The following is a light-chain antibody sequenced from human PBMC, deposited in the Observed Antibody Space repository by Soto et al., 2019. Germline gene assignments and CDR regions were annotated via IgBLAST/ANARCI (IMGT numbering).Light chain of an antibody. J-gene: IGKJ5*01. V-gene: IGKV3D-20*01. Sequence: EIVLTQSPATLSLSPGERATLSCGASQSVSSNYLAWYQQKPGLAPRLLIFDASSRATGIPVRFSGSGYGTDFTLTISRLEPEDFAVDYCQQYGSSPLTFGQGTRLEIK. CDR3: QQYGSSPLT. CDR1: QSVSSNY. CDR2: DAS.